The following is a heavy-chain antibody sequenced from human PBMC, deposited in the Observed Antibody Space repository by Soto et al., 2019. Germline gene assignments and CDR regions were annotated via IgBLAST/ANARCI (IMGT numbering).Heavy chain of an antibody. CDR1: GFTFSSYS. D-gene: IGHD3-22*01. J-gene: IGHJ5*02. CDR2: ISSSSSTI. Sequence: GGSLRLSCAASGFTFSSYSMNWVRQAPGKGLEWVSYISSSSSTIYYADSVKGRFTISRDNAKNSLYLQMNSLRDEDTAVYYCARDTYYYDSSGYYLPESPINWFDPWGQGTLVTVSS. V-gene: IGHV3-48*02. CDR3: ARDTYYYDSSGYYLPESPINWFDP.